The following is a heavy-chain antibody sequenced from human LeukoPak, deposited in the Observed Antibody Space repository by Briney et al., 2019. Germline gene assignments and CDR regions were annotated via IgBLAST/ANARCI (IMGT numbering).Heavy chain of an antibody. Sequence: GRSLRLSCAASGFTFSSYAMHWVRQAPGKGLEWVSYISNSGSSTKYADSVKGRFTISRDNAKNSLSLQMNSVRPEDTAVYYCARADRTSWFDYWGQGTLVTVSS. CDR1: GFTFSSYA. J-gene: IGHJ4*02. V-gene: IGHV3-48*04. CDR3: ARADRTSWFDY. D-gene: IGHD2-2*01. CDR2: ISNSGSST.